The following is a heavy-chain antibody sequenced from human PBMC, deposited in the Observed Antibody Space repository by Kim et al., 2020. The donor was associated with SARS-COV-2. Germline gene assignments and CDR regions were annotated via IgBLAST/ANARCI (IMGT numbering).Heavy chain of an antibody. D-gene: IGHD3-10*01. CDR3: ARDRLLGFGGYYYYGMDV. J-gene: IGHJ6*02. V-gene: IGHV3-7*01. CDR1: GFTFSSYW. Sequence: GGSLRLSCAASGFTFSSYWMSWVRQAPGKGLEWVANIKQDGSEKYYVDSVKGRFTISRDNANNSLYLQMNNLRAEDTAVYYCARDRLLGFGGYYYYGMDVWGQGTTVTVSS. CDR2: IKQDGSEK.